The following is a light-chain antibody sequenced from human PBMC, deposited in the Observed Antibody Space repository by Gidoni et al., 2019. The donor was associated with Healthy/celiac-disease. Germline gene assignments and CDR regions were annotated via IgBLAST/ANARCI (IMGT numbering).Light chain of an antibody. CDR1: QRISSY. V-gene: IGKV1-39*01. CDR3: QQSYSTLCS. CDR2: AAS. J-gene: IGKJ2*04. Sequence: DIQMTKSPSSLSASVGDRVTITCRASQRISSYLNWYQQKPGKAPKLLIYAASSLQSGVPSSFSGSGSVTDFTLPISSLHPEDFATYYCQQSYSTLCSFGQGTKLEIK.